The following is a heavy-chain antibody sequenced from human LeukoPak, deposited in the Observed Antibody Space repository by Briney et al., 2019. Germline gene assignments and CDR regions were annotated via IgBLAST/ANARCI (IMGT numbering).Heavy chain of an antibody. CDR2: IKQDGSEK. V-gene: IGHV3-7*01. J-gene: IGHJ4*02. CDR3: ARDLSLSYYDSSGAFDY. CDR1: GFTLSSYW. D-gene: IGHD3-22*01. Sequence: PGGSLRLSCAASGFTLSSYWMSWVRQAPGKGLEWVANIKQDGSEKYYVDSVKGRFTISRDNARNSLYLQMNSLRAEDTAVYYCARDLSLSYYDSSGAFDYWGQGTLVTVSS.